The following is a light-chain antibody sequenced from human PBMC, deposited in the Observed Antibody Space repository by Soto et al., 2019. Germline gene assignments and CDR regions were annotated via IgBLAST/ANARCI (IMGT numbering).Light chain of an antibody. CDR3: QQYGSSPLT. V-gene: IGKV3-20*01. Sequence: ETVLTQSPGTLSLSPGERGTLSCRASQSVSSNYLAWYQQKPGQAPRLLIYGASSRATGIPDRFSGSGSGTDFTLTISRLEPEDYAVYYCQQYGSSPLTFGQGTKVEIK. CDR1: QSVSSNY. CDR2: GAS. J-gene: IGKJ1*01.